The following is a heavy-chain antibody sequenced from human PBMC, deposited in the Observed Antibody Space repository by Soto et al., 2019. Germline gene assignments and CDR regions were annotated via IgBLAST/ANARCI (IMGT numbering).Heavy chain of an antibody. Sequence: ASVKVSCKASGYTFSRYGISWVRQAPGQGLEWMGWISGYNGDTKYAQKVQGRVTITIDTSTYTAYMEKRNLTSDDTAIYYCAKNGQPPYYYYGMDVWGQGTTVTVSS. J-gene: IGHJ6*02. D-gene: IGHD2-8*01. CDR2: ISGYNGDT. CDR1: GYTFSRYG. CDR3: AKNGQPPYYYYGMDV. V-gene: IGHV1-18*01.